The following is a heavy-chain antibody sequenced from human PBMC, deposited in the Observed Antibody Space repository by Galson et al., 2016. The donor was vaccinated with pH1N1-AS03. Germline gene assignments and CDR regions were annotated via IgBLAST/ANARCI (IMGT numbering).Heavy chain of an antibody. Sequence: TCAVSGDSISSNYYWSWVRQPPGKGLEWIGSVHHGGNTYDNPSLKTRVAISVDMSKNQFSLKLTSVTAADTAVYYCARLRFCYDTNCYTYGRWFDPWGQGTLVTVSS. J-gene: IGHJ5*02. CDR1: GDSISSNYY. CDR2: VHHGGNT. CDR3: ARLRFCYDTNCYTYGRWFDP. D-gene: IGHD3-16*01. V-gene: IGHV4-38-2*01.